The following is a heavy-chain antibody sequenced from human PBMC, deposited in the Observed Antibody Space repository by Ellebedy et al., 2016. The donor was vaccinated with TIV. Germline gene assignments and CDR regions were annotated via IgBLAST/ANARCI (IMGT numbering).Heavy chain of an antibody. CDR3: TRDSPPYYDILTGYYSAEADYGMDV. CDR1: GFTFGDYA. Sequence: GGSLRLSXTASGFTFGDYAMSWFRQAPGKGREWVGFIRSKAYGGTTEYAASVKGRFTISRDDSKSIAYLQMNSLKTEDTAVYYCTRDSPPYYDILTGYYSAEADYGMDVWGQGTTVTVSS. CDR2: IRSKAYGGTT. D-gene: IGHD3-9*01. V-gene: IGHV3-49*03. J-gene: IGHJ6*02.